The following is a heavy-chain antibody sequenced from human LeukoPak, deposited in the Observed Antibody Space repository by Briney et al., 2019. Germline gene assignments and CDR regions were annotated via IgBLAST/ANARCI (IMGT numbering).Heavy chain of an antibody. CDR1: GFTFSNAW. D-gene: IGHD4-17*01. V-gene: IGHV3-15*01. CDR2: IKTKADGETT. J-gene: IGHJ4*02. CDR3: TSRVTTTNDY. Sequence: PGGSLRLSCTASGFTFSNAWMNWVRQAPGKRLEWVGRIKTKADGETTEYAAPVKGRFTISRDDSKNTLYLQMNSLKTEDTAVYYCTSRVTTTNDYWGQGTLVTVSS.